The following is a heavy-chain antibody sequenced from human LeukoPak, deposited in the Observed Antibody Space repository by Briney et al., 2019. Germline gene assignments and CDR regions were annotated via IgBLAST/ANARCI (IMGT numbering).Heavy chain of an antibody. Sequence: GGSLRLSCVASGFTFSNYEMNWVRQAPGKGLEWVSYITSSGSHIYYADSVGGRFTISRDNAHNSLYLQMNSLRAEDTAVYYCARRHYDILTGYRDFDYWGQGSLVTVSS. J-gene: IGHJ4*02. CDR3: ARRHYDILTGYRDFDY. CDR2: ITSSGSHI. V-gene: IGHV3-48*03. CDR1: GFTFSNYE. D-gene: IGHD3-9*01.